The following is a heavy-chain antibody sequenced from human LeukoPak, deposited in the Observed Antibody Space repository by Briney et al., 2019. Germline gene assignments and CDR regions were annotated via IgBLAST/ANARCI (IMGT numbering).Heavy chain of an antibody. V-gene: IGHV4-59*08. D-gene: IGHD6-6*01. CDR1: GGSFNTYF. CDR2: IYHTGNT. J-gene: IGHJ3*02. CDR3: ARLAIAARLAPFDI. Sequence: PSETLSLTCTVSGGSFNTYFWSWIRQSPGKGLEWMGYIYHTGNTNYNPSLKSRVTISIDTSQNQFSLNLTSVTAADTAVYYSARLAIAARLAPFDIWGQGTMVTVSS.